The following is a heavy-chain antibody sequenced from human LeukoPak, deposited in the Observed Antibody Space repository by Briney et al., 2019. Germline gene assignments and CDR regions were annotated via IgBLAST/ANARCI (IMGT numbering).Heavy chain of an antibody. V-gene: IGHV4-39*01. CDR2: LSYTGSA. Sequence: SETLSLTCTVSGGSILSTSFSWGWIRQSPGKGLEWIGALSYTGSAYYNPSLKSHVTISVDTSKNQVSLTMSPVTAADTAVYYCARHPRGPGIIGNYYYYMDVWGKGTTVTVSS. D-gene: IGHD1-14*01. CDR1: GGSILSTSFS. J-gene: IGHJ6*03. CDR3: ARHPRGPGIIGNYYYYMDV.